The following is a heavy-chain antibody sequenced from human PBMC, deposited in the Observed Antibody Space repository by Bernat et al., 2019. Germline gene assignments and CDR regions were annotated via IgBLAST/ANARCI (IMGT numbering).Heavy chain of an antibody. J-gene: IGHJ4*02. D-gene: IGHD5-18*01. CDR3: ARGGEYSYGYFDY. V-gene: IGHV3-64*01. CDR2: ISNNGGST. CDR1: GFTFSSYA. Sequence: VQLVESGGGLVQPGGSLRLSCAASGFTFSSYAMHWVRQAPGKGLEYVSAISNNGGSTYYVNSVKGRFTISRDNSKNTLYLQMGSLRAEDMAVYYCARGGEYSYGYFDYWGQGILVTVSS.